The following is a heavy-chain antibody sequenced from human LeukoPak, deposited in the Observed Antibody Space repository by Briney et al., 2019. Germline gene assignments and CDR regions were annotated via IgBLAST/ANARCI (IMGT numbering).Heavy chain of an antibody. D-gene: IGHD1-26*01. J-gene: IGHJ4*02. Sequence: PSETLSLTCTVSGGSISSYYWSWIRQPPGKGLEWIGYIYYSGSTNYNPSLKSRVTISVDTSKNQFSLKLSSVTAADTAVYYCASSDSGSSDVIGYWGQGTLVTVSS. CDR2: IYYSGST. CDR3: ASSDSGSSDVIGY. V-gene: IGHV4-59*01. CDR1: GGSISSYY.